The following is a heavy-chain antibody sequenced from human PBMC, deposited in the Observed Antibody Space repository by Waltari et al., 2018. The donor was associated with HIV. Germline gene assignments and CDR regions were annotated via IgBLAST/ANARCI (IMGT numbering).Heavy chain of an antibody. D-gene: IGHD4-4*01. Sequence: QLQLQESGPGLVKSPETLSLPCTVSGGSMTSSSYYWGWLRQPPGKGLEWIGSMSYSGSTYHNPSLRSRLTISVDTSKNQFSLKLTSVTAADTAVYYCARSFSGYSNYFDPWGQGTLVTVSS. V-gene: IGHV4-39*01. CDR1: GGSMTSSSYY. CDR3: ARSFSGYSNYFDP. J-gene: IGHJ5*02. CDR2: MSYSGST.